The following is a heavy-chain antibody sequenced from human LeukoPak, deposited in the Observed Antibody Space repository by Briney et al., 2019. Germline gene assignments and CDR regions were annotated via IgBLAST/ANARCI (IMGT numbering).Heavy chain of an antibody. D-gene: IGHD1-26*01. CDR1: GFTFDDYA. Sequence: GRSLRLSCAASGFTFDDYAMHWVRQAPGKGLEWVSGIGWNSGSIGYADSVKGRFTISRDNAKNSLYLQMNSLRAEDMALYYCAKGPYSGSYSVYFQHWGQGTLVTVSS. J-gene: IGHJ1*01. V-gene: IGHV3-9*03. CDR2: IGWNSGSI. CDR3: AKGPYSGSYSVYFQH.